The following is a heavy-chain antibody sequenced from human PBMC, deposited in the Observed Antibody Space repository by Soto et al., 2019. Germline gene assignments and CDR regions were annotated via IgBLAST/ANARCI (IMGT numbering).Heavy chain of an antibody. CDR2: ISGSGDST. Sequence: GGSLRLSCAASGFTFSTYAMSWVRQAPGKGLEWVSAISGSGDSTFYADSVKGRFTISRDNSKNTLYLQMNSLRAEDTAVYYCAKFLPTLWFGESEDHMYYHYGMDVWGQGTPVTVSS. CDR3: AKFLPTLWFGESEDHMYYHYGMDV. CDR1: GFTFSTYA. V-gene: IGHV3-23*01. J-gene: IGHJ6*02. D-gene: IGHD3-10*01.